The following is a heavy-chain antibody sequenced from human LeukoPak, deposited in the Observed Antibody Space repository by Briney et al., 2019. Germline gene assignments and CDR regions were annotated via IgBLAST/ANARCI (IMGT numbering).Heavy chain of an antibody. CDR1: GFTFSSYT. J-gene: IGHJ3*02. CDR3: AREGPVTMIRYKGDAFDI. V-gene: IGHV3-23*01. Sequence: GGSLRLSCAASGFTFSSYTMNWVRQAPGRGLEWVSGISGSGTNTYYADSVKGRFTISRDNSKNTLYLQMNSLRAEDTAVYYCAREGPVTMIRYKGDAFDIWGQGTMVTVSS. D-gene: IGHD3-22*01. CDR2: ISGSGTNT.